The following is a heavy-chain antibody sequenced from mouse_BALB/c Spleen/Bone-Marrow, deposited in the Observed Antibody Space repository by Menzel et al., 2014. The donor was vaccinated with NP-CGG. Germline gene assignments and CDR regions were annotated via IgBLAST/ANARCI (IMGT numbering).Heavy chain of an antibody. CDR2: INPSSGYT. Sequence: QVQLQQSGAELARPGASVKMSCKASGYTFTSYTMHWVKQRPGQGLEWIGYINPSSGYTNYNQKFKDKATLTADKSSSTAYVQLSSRTSEDSAVYYCAYGNYGDAMDYWGQGTSVTVSS. D-gene: IGHD2-10*02. V-gene: IGHV1-4*01. CDR1: GYTFTSYT. J-gene: IGHJ4*01. CDR3: AYGNYGDAMDY.